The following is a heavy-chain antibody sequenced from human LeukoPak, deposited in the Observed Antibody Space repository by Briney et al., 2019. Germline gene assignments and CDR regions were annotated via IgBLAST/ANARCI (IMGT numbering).Heavy chain of an antibody. CDR1: GGSISSYY. J-gene: IGHJ4*02. CDR2: IYYSGST. D-gene: IGHD3-10*01. CDR3: ARSGPYYYGSGSYNYFDY. V-gene: IGHV4-59*08. Sequence: PSETLSLTCTVSGGSISSYYWSWIRQPPGKGLEWIGYIYYSGSTNYNPSLKSRVTISVDTSKNQFSLKLSSVTAADTAVYYCARSGPYYYGSGSYNYFDYWGQGTLVTVSS.